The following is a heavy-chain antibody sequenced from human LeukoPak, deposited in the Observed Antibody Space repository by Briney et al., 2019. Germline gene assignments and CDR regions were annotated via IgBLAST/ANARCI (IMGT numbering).Heavy chain of an antibody. D-gene: IGHD1-26*01. CDR2: IYWNDDT. J-gene: IGHJ4*02. CDR1: GFSLSTSEVG. V-gene: IGHV2-5*01. Sequence: SGPTLATPTQPLTLTFTISGFSLSTSEVGVCWIRQPPGKALAWPTLIYWNDDTRYSPTLTSRLTISKDTSKNQVVLTMTNMDTVDTATYYCALSEEGRRGSHQSVLFDYRGQGTLVTVSS. CDR3: ALSEEGRRGSHQSVLFDY.